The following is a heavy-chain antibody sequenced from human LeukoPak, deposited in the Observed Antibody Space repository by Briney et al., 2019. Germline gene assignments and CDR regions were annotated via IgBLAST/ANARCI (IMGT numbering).Heavy chain of an antibody. D-gene: IGHD3-10*01. CDR1: GFTFSSYG. J-gene: IGHJ6*02. V-gene: IGHV3-30*18. CDR3: VKEVSERFYGSGSYYNV. Sequence: GRSLRLSCAASGFTFSSYGMHWVRQAPGKGLEWVVVISYDGSNKYYADSVTGRFTISRDNSKNTLCLQMDSPRAEDTAVYYCVKEVSERFYGSGSYYNVWGQGTTVTVSS. CDR2: ISYDGSNK.